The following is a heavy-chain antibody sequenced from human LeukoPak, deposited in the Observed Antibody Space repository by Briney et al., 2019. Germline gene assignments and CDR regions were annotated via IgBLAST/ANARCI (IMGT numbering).Heavy chain of an antibody. V-gene: IGHV3-48*03. D-gene: IGHD4-17*01. J-gene: IGHJ4*02. CDR3: AKKGYGSLFDY. CDR2: ISDGGGSR. Sequence: GGSLRLSCAASGLTFSNYEMNWVRQAPGRGLEWISYISDGGGSRYYADSVKGRFTISRDNAKNSLYLQMNSLRAEDTAVYYCAKKGYGSLFDYWGQGTLVTVSS. CDR1: GLTFSNYE.